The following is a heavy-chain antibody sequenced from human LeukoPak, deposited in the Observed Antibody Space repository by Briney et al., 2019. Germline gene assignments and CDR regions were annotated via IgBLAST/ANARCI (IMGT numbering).Heavy chain of an antibody. Sequence: GGSLRLSCAASGFTFSSYSMNWVRQAPGKGLEWVSYISSSSSTTYYADSVKGRFTISRDNAKNSLYLQMNSLRDEDTAVYYCARSGVPAAIVVYGMDVWGQGTTVTVSS. CDR1: GFTFSSYS. CDR2: ISSSSSTT. CDR3: ARSGVPAAIVVYGMDV. V-gene: IGHV3-48*02. J-gene: IGHJ6*02. D-gene: IGHD2-2*01.